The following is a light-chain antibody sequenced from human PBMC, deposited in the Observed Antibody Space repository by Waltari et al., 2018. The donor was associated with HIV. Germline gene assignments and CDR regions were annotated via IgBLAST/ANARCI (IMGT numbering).Light chain of an antibody. CDR2: EGS. CDR3: CSYAGSSTSWV. Sequence: QSALTQPASVSGSPGQSINIYCTGTSTDVGSYNLVSWYQQHPGKAPKRMIYEGSKRPSGVSNRFSGSKSGNTASLTISGLQAEDEADYYCCSYAGSSTSWVFGGGTKLTVL. V-gene: IGLV2-23*01. J-gene: IGLJ3*02. CDR1: STDVGSYNL.